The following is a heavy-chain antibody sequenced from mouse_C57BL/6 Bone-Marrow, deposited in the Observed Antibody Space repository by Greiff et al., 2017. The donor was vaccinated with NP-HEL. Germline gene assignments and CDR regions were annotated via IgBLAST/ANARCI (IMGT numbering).Heavy chain of an antibody. D-gene: IGHD2-1*01. V-gene: IGHV14-4*01. CDR3: TEGGYGNLYYAMDY. CDR1: GFNIKDDY. Sequence: LVESGAELVRPGASVKLSCTASGFNIKDDYMHWVKQRPEQGLEWIGWIDPENGDTEYASKFQGKATITADTSSNTAYLQLSSLTSEDTAVYYCTEGGYGNLYYAMDYWGQGTSVTVSS. CDR2: IDPENGDT. J-gene: IGHJ4*01.